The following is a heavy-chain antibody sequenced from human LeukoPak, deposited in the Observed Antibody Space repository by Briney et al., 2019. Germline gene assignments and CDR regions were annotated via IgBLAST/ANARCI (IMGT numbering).Heavy chain of an antibody. V-gene: IGHV3-21*04. J-gene: IGHJ4*02. D-gene: IGHD3-22*01. Sequence: GGSLRLSCAASGFTFSSYSMNWVRQAPGKGLEWVSSISSSSSYIYYADSVKGRFTISRDNAKNSLYLQMNSLRAEDTAVYYCAKDPQSYYYDSSGYYYLSHFDYWGQGTLVTVPS. CDR1: GFTFSSYS. CDR3: AKDPQSYYYDSSGYYYLSHFDY. CDR2: ISSSSSYI.